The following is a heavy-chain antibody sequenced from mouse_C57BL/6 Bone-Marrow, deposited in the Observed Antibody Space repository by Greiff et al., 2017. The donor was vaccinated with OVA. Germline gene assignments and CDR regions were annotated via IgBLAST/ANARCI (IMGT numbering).Heavy chain of an antibody. V-gene: IGHV1-81*01. J-gene: IGHJ2*01. CDR2: IYPRSGNT. CDR1: GYTFTSYG. Sequence: VQLQQSGAELARPGASVKLSCKASGYTFTSYGISWVKQRTGQGLEWIGEIYPRSGNTYYNEKFQGQATLTADKSSSTAYMELRSLTSEDSAVYFCARRFYYFDDWGQGTTLTVSS. CDR3: ARRFYYFDD.